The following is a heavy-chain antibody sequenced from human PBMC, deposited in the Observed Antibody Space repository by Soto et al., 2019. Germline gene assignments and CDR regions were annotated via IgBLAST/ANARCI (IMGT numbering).Heavy chain of an antibody. V-gene: IGHV4-30-4*01. Sequence: QVQLQESGPGLVKPSQTLSLTCSVSGGSISSGDYYWTWIRQPPGKGLEWIGYIYYSGYTYYNPSLKCRITISVDTSKNPFSLKLTSVTAAHTAVYFCARGGNGYHILTGFSSHYWGQGTLVTVSS. J-gene: IGHJ4*02. CDR2: IYYSGYT. CDR1: GGSISSGDYY. CDR3: ARGGNGYHILTGFSSHY. D-gene: IGHD3-9*01.